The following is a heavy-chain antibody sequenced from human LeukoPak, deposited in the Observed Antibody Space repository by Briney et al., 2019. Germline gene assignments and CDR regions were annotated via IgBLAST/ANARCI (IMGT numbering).Heavy chain of an antibody. CDR3: ARRGDFWSGYHNFYWFDP. CDR1: GGSISSYY. J-gene: IGHJ5*02. V-gene: IGHV4-59*08. D-gene: IGHD3-3*01. CDR2: IYYSGST. Sequence: SETLSLTCTVSGGSISSYYWSWIRQPPGKGLEWIGYIYYSGSTNYNPSLKSRVTISVDTSKNQFSLKLSSVTAADTAVYYCARRGDFWSGYHNFYWFDPWGQGTLVTVSS.